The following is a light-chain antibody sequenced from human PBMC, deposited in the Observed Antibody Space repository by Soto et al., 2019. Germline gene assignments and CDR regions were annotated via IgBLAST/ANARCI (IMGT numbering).Light chain of an antibody. CDR3: QQGNNWPLT. Sequence: EIVMTQSPATLSVSPGERATLSCRASQSISTELAWYQQKPGQPPRLLIYSASTRATGVPARFTGSGSGSEFTLTISGLQSEDFAVYYCQQGNNWPLTFGQGTRLE. CDR2: SAS. J-gene: IGKJ2*01. CDR1: QSISTE. V-gene: IGKV3-15*01.